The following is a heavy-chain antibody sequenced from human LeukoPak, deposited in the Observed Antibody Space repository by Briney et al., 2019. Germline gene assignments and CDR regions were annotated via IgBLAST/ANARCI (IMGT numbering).Heavy chain of an antibody. CDR3: AREDTYASGWSPFDY. D-gene: IGHD6-19*01. CDR2: IKQDGSDK. CDR1: GCIFSSYW. J-gene: IGHJ4*02. V-gene: IGHV3-7*01. Sequence: GGSLRLSCAASGCIFSSYWMTWVRQAPGRGLEWVANIKQDGSDKYYVDSVKGRFTISRDNAKNSLYLQMNSLRAEDTAVYYCAREDTYASGWSPFDYWGQGTLVTVSS.